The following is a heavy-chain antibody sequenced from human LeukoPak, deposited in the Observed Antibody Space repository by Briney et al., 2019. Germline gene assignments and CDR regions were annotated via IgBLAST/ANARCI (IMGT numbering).Heavy chain of an antibody. J-gene: IGHJ3*02. CDR1: GFTFSSYA. CDR2: ISWNSGSI. D-gene: IGHD3-22*01. Sequence: GGSLRLSCAASGFTFSSYAMSWVRQAPGKGLEWVSGISWNSGSIGYADSVKGRFTISRDNAKNSLYLQMNSLRAEDTALYYCAKDISHSSGYVDAFDIWGQGTMVTVSS. V-gene: IGHV3-9*01. CDR3: AKDISHSSGYVDAFDI.